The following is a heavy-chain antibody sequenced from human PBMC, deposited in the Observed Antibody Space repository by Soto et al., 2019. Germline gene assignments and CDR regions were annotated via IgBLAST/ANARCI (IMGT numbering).Heavy chain of an antibody. CDR1: SRSISSADYY. J-gene: IGHJ5*02. D-gene: IGHD1-26*01. CDR3: ASGGSSNWFDP. Sequence: SETLSLPCTVSSRSISSADYYWSWIRQPPGKGLEWIGYIYYTGSAYYNPSLKSRVTMSVDTSKNQFSLKVTSVTAADTAVYYCASGGSSNWFDPWGQGTLVTVS. V-gene: IGHV4-30-4*01. CDR2: IYYTGSA.